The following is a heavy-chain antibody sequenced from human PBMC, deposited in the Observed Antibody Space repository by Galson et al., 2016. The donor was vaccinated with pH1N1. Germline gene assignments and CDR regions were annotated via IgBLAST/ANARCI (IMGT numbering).Heavy chain of an antibody. CDR1: GGTFSKYG. J-gene: IGHJ4*02. Sequence: SVKVSCKASGGTFSKYGISWVRQAHGQGLEWPGGIIRMFGTPNYAQEFQGRVTITADKSRSTANMELSSLKSKDTAVYFCARARGHAAMDPFDFWGQGTLVTVSS. CDR2: IIRMFGTP. CDR3: ARARGHAAMDPFDF. V-gene: IGHV1-69*06. D-gene: IGHD5-18*01.